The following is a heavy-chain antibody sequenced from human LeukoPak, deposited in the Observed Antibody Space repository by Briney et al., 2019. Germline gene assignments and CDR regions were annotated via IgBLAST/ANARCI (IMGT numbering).Heavy chain of an antibody. V-gene: IGHV4-34*01. CDR3: ASHMVRGGVY. CDR2: INHSGST. D-gene: IGHD3-10*01. Sequence: SETLSLTCAVYGGSFSGYYWSWIRQPLGKGLEWIGEINHSGSTNYNPSLKSRVTISVDTSKNQFSLKLSSVTAADTAVYYCASHMVRGGVYWGQGTLVTVSS. CDR1: GGSFSGYY. J-gene: IGHJ4*02.